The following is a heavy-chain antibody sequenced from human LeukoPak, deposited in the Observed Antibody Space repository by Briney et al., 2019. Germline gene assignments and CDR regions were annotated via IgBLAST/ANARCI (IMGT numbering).Heavy chain of an antibody. Sequence: GSLRLSCAASGFTFSSYAMSWVRQAPGKGLEWVSGISGSGSSTYYADSVKGRFTISRDNAKNSLYLQMNSLRAEDTAVYYCAKVIRGSGYADYWGQGTLVTVSS. D-gene: IGHD5-12*01. CDR2: ISGSGSST. J-gene: IGHJ4*02. CDR3: AKVIRGSGYADY. CDR1: GFTFSSYA. V-gene: IGHV3-23*01.